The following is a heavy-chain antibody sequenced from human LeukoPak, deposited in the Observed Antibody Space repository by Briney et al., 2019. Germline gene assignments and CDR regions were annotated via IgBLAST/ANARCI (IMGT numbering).Heavy chain of an antibody. J-gene: IGHJ4*02. CDR1: GFTFRNAW. Sequence: GGSLRLSCAASGFTFRNAWMSWVRQAPGKGLEWVGRIKSKTDGGTTDYVAPVKGRFTISRDDSKNTLYLQMNSLKTEDTAVYYCTTESDIVVISHFDYWGQGTLVTVSS. V-gene: IGHV3-15*01. CDR2: IKSKTDGGTT. CDR3: TTESDIVVISHFDY. D-gene: IGHD2-15*01.